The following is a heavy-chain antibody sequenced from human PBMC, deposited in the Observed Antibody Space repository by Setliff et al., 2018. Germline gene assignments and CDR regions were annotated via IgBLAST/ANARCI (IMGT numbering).Heavy chain of an antibody. CDR2: IRPDGSET. Sequence: GGSLRLSCAASGFTFGSFYMTWVRQAPGKGLEWVANIRPDGSETGSVDSVKGRFTISRDTAKNSLYLQMDSLRAEDTAVYYCAKNHLAGTPHVYFDYWGQGTLVNVSS. V-gene: IGHV3-7*03. CDR3: AKNHLAGTPHVYFDY. D-gene: IGHD6-19*01. CDR1: GFTFGSFY. J-gene: IGHJ4*02.